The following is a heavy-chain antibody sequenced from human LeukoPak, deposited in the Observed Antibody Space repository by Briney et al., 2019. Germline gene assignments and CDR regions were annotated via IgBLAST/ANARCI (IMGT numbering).Heavy chain of an antibody. CDR3: ARTGDTSGYYYYYDY. V-gene: IGHV4-34*01. Sequence: SETLSLTCAVYGGSFSAYYWSWIRQPPGKGLEWIGEINHSGSTNYNPSLKTRVAISLATSTNQFSLKLNSVTAADTAVYFCARTGDTSGYYYYYDYWGPGTLVTVSS. J-gene: IGHJ4*02. CDR2: INHSGST. D-gene: IGHD3-22*01. CDR1: GGSFSAYY.